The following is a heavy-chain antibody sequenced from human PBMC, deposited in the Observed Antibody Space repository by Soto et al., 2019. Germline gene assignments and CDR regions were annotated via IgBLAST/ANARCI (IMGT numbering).Heavy chain of an antibody. Sequence: SLTCAVYGGSFSGYYWSWIRQPPGKGLEWIGEINHSGSTNYNPSLKSRVTISVDTSKNQFSLKLSSVTAADTAVYYCARTGGDCTQGVCYDYWGQGTLVTVSS. V-gene: IGHV4-34*01. CDR2: INHSGST. CDR3: ARTGGDCTQGVCYDY. CDR1: GGSFSGYY. D-gene: IGHD2-8*01. J-gene: IGHJ4*02.